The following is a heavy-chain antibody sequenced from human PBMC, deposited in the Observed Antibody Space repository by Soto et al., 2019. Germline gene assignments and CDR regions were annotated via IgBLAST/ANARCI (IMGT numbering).Heavy chain of an antibody. CDR1: GGSISSGDYY. J-gene: IGHJ5*02. D-gene: IGHD3-22*01. CDR3: AIVEVGYYDHRDPFAIPAQRTTDP. Sequence: SETLSLTCTVSGGSISSGDYYWSWIRQPPGKGLEWIGYIYYSGSTYYNPSLKSRVTISVDTSKNQFSLKLSSVTAADTAVYYCAIVEVGYYDHRDPFAIPAQRTTDP. CDR2: IYYSGST. V-gene: IGHV4-30-4*01.